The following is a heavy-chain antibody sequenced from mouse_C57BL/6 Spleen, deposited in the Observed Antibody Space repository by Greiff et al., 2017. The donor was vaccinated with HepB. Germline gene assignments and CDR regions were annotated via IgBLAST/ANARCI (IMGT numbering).Heavy chain of an antibody. V-gene: IGHV3-6*01. Sequence: EVQLQQSGPGLVKPSQSLSLTCSVTGYSITSGYYWNWIRQFPGNKLEWMGYISYDGSNNYNPSLKNRISITRDTSKNQFFLKLNSVTTEDTATYYCARRDDPLTAMDYWGQGTSVTVSS. CDR1: GYSITSGYY. CDR2: ISYDGSN. D-gene: IGHD1-2*01. CDR3: ARRDDPLTAMDY. J-gene: IGHJ4*01.